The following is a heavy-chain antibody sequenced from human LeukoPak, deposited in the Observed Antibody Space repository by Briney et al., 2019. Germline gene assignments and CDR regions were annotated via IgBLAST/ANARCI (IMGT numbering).Heavy chain of an antibody. Sequence: PGGSLRLFCAASGFTFSSYGMHWVRQAPGKGLEWVAFIRYDGSNKYYADSVKGRFTISRDNSKNTLYLQMNSLRAEDTAVYYCAKDVLNSYYFDYWGQGTLVTVSS. CDR3: AKDVLNSYYFDY. D-gene: IGHD3-10*02. CDR1: GFTFSSYG. J-gene: IGHJ4*02. V-gene: IGHV3-30*02. CDR2: IRYDGSNK.